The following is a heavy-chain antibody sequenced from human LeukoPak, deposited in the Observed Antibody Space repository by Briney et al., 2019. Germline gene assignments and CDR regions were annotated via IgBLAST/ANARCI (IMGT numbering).Heavy chain of an antibody. CDR3: ARLTGGYCSGDSCYSTLDY. CDR2: IYPGDSAT. V-gene: IGHV5-51*01. D-gene: IGHD2-15*01. CDR1: GYTFTTYW. J-gene: IGHJ4*02. Sequence: GESLKISCKCSGYTFTTYWIGWVRQMPGKGVEGMGIIYPGDSATRYSPAFQGQVTISADKSISTAHLQWSSLKASDNEMYYCARLTGGYCSGDSCYSTLDYWGQGTLVTVSS.